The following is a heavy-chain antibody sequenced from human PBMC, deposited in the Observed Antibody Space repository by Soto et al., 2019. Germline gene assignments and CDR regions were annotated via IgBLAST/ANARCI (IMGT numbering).Heavy chain of an antibody. CDR1: GYTFTSYY. J-gene: IGHJ4*02. Sequence: QVQLVQSGAEVMQPGASVKVSCKASGYTFTSYYIQWVRQAPGQGLEWMGIINPSGGSTNYAQKFQGRVTMTRDTSTSTVYMELSSLRSEDTAIYYCPRGYPPRDQLGNLPGAFWGQGTLVTVSS. CDR3: PRGYPPRDQLGNLPGAF. D-gene: IGHD1-1*01. CDR2: INPSGGST. V-gene: IGHV1-46*03.